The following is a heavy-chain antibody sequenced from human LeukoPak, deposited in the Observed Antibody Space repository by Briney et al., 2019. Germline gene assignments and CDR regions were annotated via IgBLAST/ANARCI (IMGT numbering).Heavy chain of an antibody. CDR1: GGSISSFY. Sequence: SETLPLTCTVSGGSISSFYWSWIRQPPGKGLEWIGYIYNSGSTNYNASLKSRVTISVDTSKNQFSLKLSSVTAADTAVYYCARTNYDILTGSPNDGFDIWGQGTMVTVSS. CDR2: IYNSGST. V-gene: IGHV4-59*01. D-gene: IGHD3-9*01. J-gene: IGHJ3*02. CDR3: ARTNYDILTGSPNDGFDI.